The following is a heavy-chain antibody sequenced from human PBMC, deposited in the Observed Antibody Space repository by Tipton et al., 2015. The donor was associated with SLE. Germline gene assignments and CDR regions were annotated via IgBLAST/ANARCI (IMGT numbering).Heavy chain of an antibody. D-gene: IGHD3-3*01. CDR2: IYHTGGT. V-gene: IGHV4-38-2*01. CDR1: GYSISSGYY. CDR3: ARQYDFWPHAFDY. J-gene: IGHJ4*02. Sequence: TLSLTCGVSGYSISSGYYWGWLRRPPGKGLEWIGSIYHTGGTHYNPSLKSRVTISVDTSENQFSLTLTSVTAADTAVYYCARQYDFWPHAFDYWGQGTLVTVSS.